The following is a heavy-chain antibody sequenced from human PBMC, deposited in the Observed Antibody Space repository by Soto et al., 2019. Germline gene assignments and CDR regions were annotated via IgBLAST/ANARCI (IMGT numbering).Heavy chain of an antibody. CDR2: ISYSGST. J-gene: IGHJ6*02. D-gene: IGHD6-6*01. CDR3: ARGSSIAGLYYGMDV. V-gene: IGHV4-59*12. CDR1: GGSISGYY. Sequence: PSETLSLTCTVSGGSISGYYWSWIRQSPEKGLEYIGYISYSGSTNYNPSLKSRVTTSLDTSKNQFSLKLSSVTAADTAVYYCARGSSIAGLYYGMDVWGQGTTVTV.